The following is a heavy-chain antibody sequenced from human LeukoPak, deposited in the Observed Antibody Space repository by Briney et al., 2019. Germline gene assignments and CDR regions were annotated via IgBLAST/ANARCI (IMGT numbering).Heavy chain of an antibody. J-gene: IGHJ4*02. Sequence: PSETLPLTCAVYGGSFSGYYLSWIRPPPGKGLEWIGEINHSGSTNYNPSLKSRVTISVDTSKNQFSLKLSSVTAADTAVYYCARQNPAAEGQGLDHWGQGALVTVSS. D-gene: IGHD6-13*01. CDR3: ARQNPAAEGQGLDH. V-gene: IGHV4-34*01. CDR1: GGSFSGYY. CDR2: INHSGST.